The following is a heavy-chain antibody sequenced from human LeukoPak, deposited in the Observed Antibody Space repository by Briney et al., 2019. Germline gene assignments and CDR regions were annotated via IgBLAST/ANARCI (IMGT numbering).Heavy chain of an antibody. CDR2: IYYSGST. D-gene: IGHD2-2*01. J-gene: IGHJ4*02. CDR1: GGSISSSSYY. CDR3: ARQLGYCSSTSCYADKVDY. Sequence: ASETLSLTCTVSGGSISSSSYYWGWIRQPPGKGLEWIGSIYYSGSTYYNSSLKSRVTISVDTSKNQFSLKLSSVTAADTAVYYCARQLGYCSSTSCYADKVDYWGQGTLVTVSS. V-gene: IGHV4-39*01.